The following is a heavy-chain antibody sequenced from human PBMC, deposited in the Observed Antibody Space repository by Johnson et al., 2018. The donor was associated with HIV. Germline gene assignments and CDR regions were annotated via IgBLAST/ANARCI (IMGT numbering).Heavy chain of an antibody. CDR2: INWNGGST. V-gene: IGHV3-64*04. D-gene: IGHD6-19*01. CDR3: AKDFGQQWLNDAFDI. J-gene: IGHJ3*02. Sequence: VSGINWNGGSTYYADFVKDRFIISRDNSKNTLYLQMNSLRAEDTAVYYCAKDFGQQWLNDAFDIWGQGTMVTVSS.